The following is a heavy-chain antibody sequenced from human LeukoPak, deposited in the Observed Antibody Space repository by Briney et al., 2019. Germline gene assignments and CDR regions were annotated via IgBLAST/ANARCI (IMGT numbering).Heavy chain of an antibody. CDR3: ARERYFDY. CDR2: ISGGGRST. Sequence: VRXAPXKXLEWVSTISGGGRSTDYADSVKGQFTISRDNSKNTLYLQMNSLRAEDTAVYYCARERYFDYWGQGTLVTVSS. J-gene: IGHJ4*02. V-gene: IGHV3-23*01.